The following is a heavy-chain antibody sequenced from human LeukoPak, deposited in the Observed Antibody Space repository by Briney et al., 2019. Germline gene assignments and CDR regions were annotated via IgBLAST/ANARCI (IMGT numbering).Heavy chain of an antibody. CDR1: GYTFTSYY. J-gene: IGHJ3*02. V-gene: IGHV1-46*01. CDR3: ARDLGYSYGFELNHAFDI. CDR2: ISPNGGST. D-gene: IGHD5-18*01. Sequence: ASVKVSCKASGYTFTSYYMHWVRQAPGQGLEWMGIISPNGGSTSYAQKFQGRVTMTTDTSTSTVYMELSSLRSEDTAVYYCARDLGYSYGFELNHAFDIWGQGTMVTVSS.